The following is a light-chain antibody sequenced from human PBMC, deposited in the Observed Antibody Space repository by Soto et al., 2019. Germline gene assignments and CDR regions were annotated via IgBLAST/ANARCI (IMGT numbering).Light chain of an antibody. J-gene: IGLJ2*01. Sequence: QSVLTQPASVSGSPGQSITISCTGTNGDVGSYDLVSWYQRYPGEAPKLIIYEVNKRPSGISNRFSGSKSGNTASLTISGLQAEDEAEYDCCSYAGSNSLILGGGTQLTV. CDR3: CSYAGSNSLI. CDR2: EVN. V-gene: IGLV2-23*02. CDR1: NGDVGSYDL.